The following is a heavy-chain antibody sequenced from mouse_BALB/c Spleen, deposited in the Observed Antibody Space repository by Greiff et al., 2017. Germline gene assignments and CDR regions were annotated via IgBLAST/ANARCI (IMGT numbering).Heavy chain of an antibody. Sequence: EVQGVESGAELVKPGASVKLSCTASGFNIKDTYMHWVKQRPEQGLEWIGRIDPANGNTKYDPKFQGKATITADTSSNTAYLQLSSLTSEDTAVYYCARYRSFDYWGQGTTLTVSS. V-gene: IGHV14-3*02. CDR3: ARYRSFDY. D-gene: IGHD2-12*01. J-gene: IGHJ2*01. CDR1: GFNIKDTY. CDR2: IDPANGNT.